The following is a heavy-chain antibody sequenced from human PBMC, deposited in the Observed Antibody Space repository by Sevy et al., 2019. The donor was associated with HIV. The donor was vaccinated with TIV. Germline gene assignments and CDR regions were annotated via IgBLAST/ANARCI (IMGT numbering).Heavy chain of an antibody. CDR3: ARGGDILTGYWGWFDP. CDR1: DGSISSYY. J-gene: IGHJ5*02. D-gene: IGHD3-9*01. CDR2: IYYSGST. Sequence: SDTLSLTCTVSDGSISSYYWSWIRQPPGKGLEWIGYIYYSGSTNYNPSLKSRVTISVDTSKNQFSLKLSSVTAADTAVYYCARGGDILTGYWGWFDPWGQGTLVTVSS. V-gene: IGHV4-59*01.